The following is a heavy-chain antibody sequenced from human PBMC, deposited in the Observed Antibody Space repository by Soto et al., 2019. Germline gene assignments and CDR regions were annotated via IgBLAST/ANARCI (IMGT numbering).Heavy chain of an antibody. CDR3: ARAGPIHDYGDYVYFDY. J-gene: IGHJ4*02. CDR2: IYYSGST. CDR1: GGSISSYY. D-gene: IGHD4-17*01. V-gene: IGHV4-59*01. Sequence: PSETLSLTCTVSGGSISSYYWSWIRQPPGKGLEWIGYIYYSGSTNYIPSLKSRVTISVDTSKNQFSLKLSSVTAADTAVYYCARAGPIHDYGDYVYFDYWGQGTLVTVSS.